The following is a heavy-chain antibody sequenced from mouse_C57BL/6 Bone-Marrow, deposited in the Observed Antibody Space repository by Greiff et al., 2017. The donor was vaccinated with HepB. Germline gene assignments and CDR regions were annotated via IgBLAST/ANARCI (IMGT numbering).Heavy chain of an antibody. J-gene: IGHJ4*01. D-gene: IGHD2-3*01. CDR1: GYTFTDYE. V-gene: IGHV1-15*01. CDR3: TRGYDGYYVGGYYAMDY. CDR2: IDPETGGT. Sequence: VKLMESGAELVRPGASVTLSCKASGYTFTDYEMHWVKQTPVHGLEWIGAIDPETGGTAYNQKFKGKAILTADKSSSTAYMELRSLTSEDSAVYYCTRGYDGYYVGGYYAMDYWGQGTSVTVSS.